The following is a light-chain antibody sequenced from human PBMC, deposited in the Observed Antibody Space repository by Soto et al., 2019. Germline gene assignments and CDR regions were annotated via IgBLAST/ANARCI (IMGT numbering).Light chain of an antibody. CDR3: QQRSNWPT. CDR2: GAS. J-gene: IGKJ3*01. Sequence: VMTHSPATLSLSPCERANLSFRASQSVSSKLVWYQQNPGQAPRFLIYGASTRATGIPARFSGSGSGTDFTLTISSLEPEDFAVYYCQQRSNWPTFGPGTKVDI. V-gene: IGKV3-11*01. CDR1: QSVSSK.